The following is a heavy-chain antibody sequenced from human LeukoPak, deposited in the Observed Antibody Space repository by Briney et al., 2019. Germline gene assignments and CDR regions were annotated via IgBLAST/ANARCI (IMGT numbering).Heavy chain of an antibody. Sequence: PGGSLRLSCAASGFTFSSYGMHWVRQALGKGLEWVAVIWYDGSNKYYADSVKGRFTISRDNSKNTLYLQMNSLRAEDTAVYYCASCTKYYYYYGMDVWGQGTTVTVSS. CDR1: GFTFSSYG. V-gene: IGHV3-33*01. CDR2: IWYDGSNK. D-gene: IGHD1-1*01. CDR3: ASCTKYYYYYGMDV. J-gene: IGHJ6*02.